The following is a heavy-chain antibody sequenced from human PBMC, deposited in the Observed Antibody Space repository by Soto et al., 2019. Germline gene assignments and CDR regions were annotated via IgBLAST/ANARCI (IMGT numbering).Heavy chain of an antibody. CDR1: GYSFVNYG. J-gene: IGHJ4*02. V-gene: IGHV1-18*01. Sequence: QVLLVQSGAEVKEPGASVKVSCKASGYSFVNYGISWVRHAPGRGLEWMGWISPNKGSTNYAQKVQGRVTMTTDTSTSTAYMELRSLTSDDTAMYYCARGGDCSGDSCYLHWGQGTLVTVSS. CDR3: ARGGDCSGDSCYLH. CDR2: ISPNKGST. D-gene: IGHD2-15*01.